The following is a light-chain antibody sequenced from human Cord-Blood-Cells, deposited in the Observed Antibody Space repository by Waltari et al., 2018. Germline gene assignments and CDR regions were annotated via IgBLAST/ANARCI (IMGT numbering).Light chain of an antibody. Sequence: QSALTQPASVSGSPGQSLTLSCTGTSSDVGSSNLVSWYQQHPGKAPKLMIYEGSKRPSGVSNRFSGSKSGNTASLTISGLQAEDEADYYCCSYAGSSTYVFGTGTKVTVL. CDR2: EGS. CDR1: SSDVGSSNL. J-gene: IGLJ1*01. CDR3: CSYAGSSTYV. V-gene: IGLV2-23*01.